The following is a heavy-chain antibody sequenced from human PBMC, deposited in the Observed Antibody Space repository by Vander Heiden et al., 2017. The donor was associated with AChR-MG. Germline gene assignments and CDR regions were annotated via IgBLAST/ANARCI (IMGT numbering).Heavy chain of an antibody. J-gene: IGHJ4*02. CDR3: ARESLDILTGTNNNHFDY. CDR2: INPNSGGT. CDR1: GYTFTGYY. V-gene: IGHV1-2*02. D-gene: IGHD3-9*01. Sequence: QVQPVQSGAAVTKPRASVHVSCKAPGYTFTGYYVHWVRQSPGQGREWMGWINPNSGGTNYTQKFQGRVTMTRDTSISTAYMELSRLRSDDTAVYYCARESLDILTGTNNNHFDYWCQGTLVTVSS.